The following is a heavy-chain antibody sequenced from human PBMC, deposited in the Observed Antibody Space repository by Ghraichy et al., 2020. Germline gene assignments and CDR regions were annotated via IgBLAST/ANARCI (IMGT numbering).Heavy chain of an antibody. CDR1: GGSFSGYY. D-gene: IGHD1-26*01. J-gene: IGHJ6*03. Sequence: SQTLSLTCAVYGGSFSGYYWSWIRQPPGKGLEWIGEINHSGSTNYNPSLTSRVTISVDTSKNQFSLKLSSVTAADTAVYYCARGHGGSYYHYYYYMDVWGKGTTVTVSS. CDR3: ARGHGGSYYHYYYYMDV. CDR2: INHSGST. V-gene: IGHV4-34*01.